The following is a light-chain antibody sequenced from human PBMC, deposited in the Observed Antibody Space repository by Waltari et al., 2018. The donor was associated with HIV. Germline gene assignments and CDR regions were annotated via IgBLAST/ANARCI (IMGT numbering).Light chain of an antibody. J-gene: IGLJ2*01. V-gene: IGLV2-14*01. CDR1: SSDVGGYTY. Sequence: QSALTQPASVSGSPGKSITISCTGTSSDVGGYTYVSWYQQHPGKAPKLMIYEVSNRPSGVSNRFSGSKSGNTASLTISGLQAEDEADYYCSSYTSSTTLVFGGGTKLTVL. CDR3: SSYTSSTTLV. CDR2: EVS.